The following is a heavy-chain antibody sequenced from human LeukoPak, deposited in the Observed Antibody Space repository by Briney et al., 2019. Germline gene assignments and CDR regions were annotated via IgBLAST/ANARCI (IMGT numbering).Heavy chain of an antibody. V-gene: IGHV3-11*04. Sequence: GGSLRLSCAASGFTFSGYYMSWVRQAPGKGLEWVSYISSSGSTIYYADSVKGRFTISMHNAKNSLYLQMNSLRAEDTAVYYCARDIAAAVYYMDVWGKGTTVTVSS. D-gene: IGHD6-13*01. J-gene: IGHJ6*03. CDR2: ISSSGSTI. CDR1: GFTFSGYY. CDR3: ARDIAAAVYYMDV.